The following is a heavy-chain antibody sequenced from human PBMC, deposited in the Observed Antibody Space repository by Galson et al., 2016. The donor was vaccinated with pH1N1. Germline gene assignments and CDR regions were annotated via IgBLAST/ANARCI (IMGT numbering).Heavy chain of an antibody. D-gene: IGHD6-13*01. V-gene: IGHV3-30*18. CDR2: ISYDGSNK. Sequence: SLRLSCAASGFTFSSYSFHWVRQAPGKGLEWVAVISYDGSNKYYADSVKGRFTISRDNSKNTLYLQMNSLRAEDTAVYYCAKVVRGSSWPSFDYWGQGTLGTVSS. CDR3: AKVVRGSSWPSFDY. J-gene: IGHJ4*02. CDR1: GFTFSSYS.